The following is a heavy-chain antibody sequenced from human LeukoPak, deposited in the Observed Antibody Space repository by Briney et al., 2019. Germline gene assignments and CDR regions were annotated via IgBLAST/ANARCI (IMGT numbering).Heavy chain of an antibody. CDR2: IYYIGTA. CDR1: GDSISIGDYR. V-gene: IGHV4-30-4*01. J-gene: IGHJ6*03. D-gene: IGHD3-16*01. Sequence: SQALSLTCSVSGDSISIGDYRWSWIRQSPGKGLEWIGYIYYIGTAYYNPSLRSRVALSADTSKNQFSLKLNSVTVADSAVYFCARARGDSPRIYYYMDVWGKGTTVTVSS. CDR3: ARARGDSPRIYYYMDV.